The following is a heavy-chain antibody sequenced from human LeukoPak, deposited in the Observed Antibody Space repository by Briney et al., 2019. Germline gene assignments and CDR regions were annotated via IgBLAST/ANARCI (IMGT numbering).Heavy chain of an antibody. CDR2: IYYGGST. V-gene: IGHV4-59*01. J-gene: IGHJ4*02. D-gene: IGHD2-2*01. CDR1: GGSISGYY. CDR3: ARVESTRAIDY. Sequence: NTSETLSLTCAVSGGSISGYYWNWIRQPPGKGLEWIGYIYYGGSTNYNPSLKSRVTISVDTSKNQFSLKLSSVTAADTAVYYCARVESTRAIDYWGQGTLVTVSS.